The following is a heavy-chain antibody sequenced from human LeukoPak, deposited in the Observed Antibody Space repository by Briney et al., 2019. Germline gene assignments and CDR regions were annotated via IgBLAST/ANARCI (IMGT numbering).Heavy chain of an antibody. CDR3: ARHESTMVVVVITPGFDY. CDR2: IYYSGST. V-gene: IGHV4-39*01. D-gene: IGHD3-22*01. CDR1: GGSISSSSYY. J-gene: IGHJ4*02. Sequence: PSETLSLTCTVSGGSISSSSYYWGWIRQPPGKGLEWIGSIYYSGSTYYNPSLKSRVTISVDTSKNQFSLKLSSATAADTAVYYSARHESTMVVVVITPGFDYWGQGTLVTVSS.